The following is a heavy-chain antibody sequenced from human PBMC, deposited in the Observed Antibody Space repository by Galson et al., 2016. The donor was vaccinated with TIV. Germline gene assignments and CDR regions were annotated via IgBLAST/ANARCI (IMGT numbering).Heavy chain of an antibody. CDR3: ARDDYDSSADSGFPGSF. V-gene: IGHV3-30*04. Sequence: SLRLSCAASGFTFSSYAMHWVRQAPGKGLEWVAVISDNGRNKYYGDSVKGRFTISRDSSKNTLYLQMNSLRAEDTAVYYCARDDYDSSADSGFPGSFWGQGTLVTVSS. CDR1: GFTFSSYA. CDR2: ISDNGRNK. D-gene: IGHD3-22*01. J-gene: IGHJ4*02.